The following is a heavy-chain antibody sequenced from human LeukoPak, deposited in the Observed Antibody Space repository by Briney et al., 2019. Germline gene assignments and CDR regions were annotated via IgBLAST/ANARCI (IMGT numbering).Heavy chain of an antibody. Sequence: SETLSLTCTVSGGSISSYYWSWIRQPPGKGLEWIGYIYYSGSTNYNPSLTSRVTISVDTSKNQFSLRLGSVTAADTAVYYCARYRCARGAAADTYFYYCMDVGSQGCTVT. CDR1: GGSISSYY. V-gene: IGHV4-59*08. D-gene: IGHD6-13*01. CDR2: IYYSGST. CDR3: ARYRCARGAAADTYFYYCMDV. J-gene: IGHJ6*02.